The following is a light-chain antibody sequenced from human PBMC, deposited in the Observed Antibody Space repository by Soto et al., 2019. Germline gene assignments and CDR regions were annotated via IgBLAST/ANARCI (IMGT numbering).Light chain of an antibody. V-gene: IGKV3-15*01. CDR2: GAS. CDR1: QSVSSN. Sequence: EIVMTQSPATLSVSPGERATLSCRASQSVSSNLAWYQPKPGQAPRLLIYGASTRATGIPARFSGSGSGTEFTLTISSLQSEDFAVYYCQQYNNPPYTFGQGTKLEIK. CDR3: QQYNNPPYT. J-gene: IGKJ2*01.